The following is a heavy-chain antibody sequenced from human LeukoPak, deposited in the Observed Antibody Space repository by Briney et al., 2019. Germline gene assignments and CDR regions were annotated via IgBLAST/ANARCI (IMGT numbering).Heavy chain of an antibody. CDR2: MNPNSGNT. J-gene: IGHJ4*02. D-gene: IGHD3-22*01. Sequence: ASVKVSCKASGYTFTSYDINWVRQATGQGLEWMGWMNPNSGNTGYAQKFQGRVTMTRNTSISTAHMELSSLRSEDTAVYYCARGREAQYYYDSSGYDYWGQGTLVTVSS. V-gene: IGHV1-8*01. CDR3: ARGREAQYYYDSSGYDY. CDR1: GYTFTSYD.